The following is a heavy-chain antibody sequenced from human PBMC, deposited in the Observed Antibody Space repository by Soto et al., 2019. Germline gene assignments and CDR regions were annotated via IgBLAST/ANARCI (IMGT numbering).Heavy chain of an antibody. CDR3: AKDTSIAARPPNLDY. J-gene: IGHJ4*02. V-gene: IGHV3-9*01. CDR1: GFTFDDYA. Sequence: GGSLRLSCAASGFTFDDYAMHWVRQAPGKGLEWVSGISWNSGSIGYADSVKGRFTISRDNAKNSLYLQMNSLRAEDTALYYCAKDTSIAARPPNLDYWGQGTLVTVSS. CDR2: ISWNSGSI. D-gene: IGHD6-6*01.